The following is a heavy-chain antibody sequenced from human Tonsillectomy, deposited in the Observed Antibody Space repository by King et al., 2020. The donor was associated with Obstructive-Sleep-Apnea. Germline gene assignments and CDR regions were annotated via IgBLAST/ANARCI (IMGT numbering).Heavy chain of an antibody. D-gene: IGHD3-10*01. J-gene: IGHJ4*02. CDR2: IYPGDSDT. CDR3: ARHVQTYYYGIALYYFDY. Sequence: QLVQSGAEVKKPGESLKIYCKGSGYSFTSYWIGWVSQKPGKGLEWMGIIYPGDSDTRYSPSFQGQVTISADKSISTAYMQWSSLKASDTAMYYCARHVQTYYYGIALYYFDYWGQGILVTVSS. V-gene: IGHV5-51*01. CDR1: GYSFTSYW.